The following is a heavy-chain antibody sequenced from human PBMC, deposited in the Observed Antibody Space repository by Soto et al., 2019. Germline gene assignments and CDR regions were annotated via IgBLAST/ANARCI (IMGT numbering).Heavy chain of an antibody. CDR1: GGSISSYY. J-gene: IGHJ5*02. V-gene: IGHV4-59*08. D-gene: IGHD3-16*01. CDR2: IYYSGST. CDR3: ASRGERGWFGL. Sequence: QVQLQESGPGLVKPSETLSLTCTVSGGSISSYYWNWIRQPPGKGLEWIGNIYYSGSTNYNPSLKSRVTISVDTSKNQFSLKVDSVTAADTAMYYCASRGERGWFGLWGQGTLVTVSS.